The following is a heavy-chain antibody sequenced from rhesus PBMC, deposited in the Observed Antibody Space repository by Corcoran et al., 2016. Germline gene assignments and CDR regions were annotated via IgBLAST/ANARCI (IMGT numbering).Heavy chain of an antibody. J-gene: IGHJ4*01. V-gene: IGHV4S7*01. CDR3: ARQRTAAAGHDY. D-gene: IGHD6-25*01. Sequence: QVQLQESGPGLVKPSETLFLTCAVSGGSISGGYGWSWIRQQPGNGLEWIGHIFDSIGSNYYNLYLKSRVTISRDTSKNQFSLKLSSMTAADTAVYYYARQRTAAAGHDYWGQGVLVTVSS. CDR1: GGSISGGYG. CDR2: IFDSIGSN.